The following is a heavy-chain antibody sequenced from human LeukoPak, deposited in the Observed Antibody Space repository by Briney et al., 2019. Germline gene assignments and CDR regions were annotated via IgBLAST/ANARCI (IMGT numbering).Heavy chain of an antibody. V-gene: IGHV1-3*01. Sequence: ASVKVSCKASGGTFSSYAISWVRQAPGQSLEWMGWINVGNGYTKYSQRFQGRVTITRDTSASTIYMEVNSLRSEDTAVYYCARDRVVGSAPFDPWGQGTLVTVSS. CDR3: ARDRVVGSAPFDP. J-gene: IGHJ5*02. CDR2: INVGNGYT. D-gene: IGHD2-15*01. CDR1: GGTFSSYA.